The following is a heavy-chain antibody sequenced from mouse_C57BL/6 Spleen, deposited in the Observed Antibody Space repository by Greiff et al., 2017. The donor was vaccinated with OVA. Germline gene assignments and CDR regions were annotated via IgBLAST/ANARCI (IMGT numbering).Heavy chain of an antibody. V-gene: IGHV1-20*01. CDR1: GYSFTGYF. Sequence: EVQLKESGPELVKPGDSVKISCKASGYSFTGYFMHWVMQSHGKSLEWIGRINPYNGDTFYNQKFKGKATLTVDKSSSTAYMELRSLTSEDSAVYYCARGYDYDGLDYWGQGTTLTVSS. D-gene: IGHD2-4*01. J-gene: IGHJ2*01. CDR3: ARGYDYDGLDY. CDR2: INPYNGDT.